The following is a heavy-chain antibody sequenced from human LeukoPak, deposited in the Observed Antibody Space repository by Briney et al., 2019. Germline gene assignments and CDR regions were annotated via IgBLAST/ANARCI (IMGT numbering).Heavy chain of an antibody. J-gene: IGHJ4*02. CDR1: GFTFSGFW. Sequence: GGSLRLSCAVSGFTFSGFWMSWSRQAPGKGLEWVASINSDGSEGYYADVVKGRFTISRDNAKNSLYLQINSLRAEDTAVYYCARPTSSGWFDYWGQGTLVTVSS. CDR2: INSDGSEG. D-gene: IGHD2-15*01. V-gene: IGHV3-7*03. CDR3: ARPTSSGWFDY.